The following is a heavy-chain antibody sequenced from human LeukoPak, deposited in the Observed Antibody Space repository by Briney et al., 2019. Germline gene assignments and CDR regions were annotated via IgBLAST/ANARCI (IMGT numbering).Heavy chain of an antibody. CDR1: GFALDDFG. D-gene: IGHD6-19*01. Sequence: GGSLRLSCAASGFALDDFGMSWVRQGPGMGLEWVSSINRNGVTTWYADSVRGRFTISRDNAKNSLYLQMNSLRAEDTAFYYCARGGWYGGDWFAPWDQGTLVTVSS. J-gene: IGHJ5*02. CDR3: ARGGWYGGDWFAP. V-gene: IGHV3-20*04. CDR2: INRNGVTT.